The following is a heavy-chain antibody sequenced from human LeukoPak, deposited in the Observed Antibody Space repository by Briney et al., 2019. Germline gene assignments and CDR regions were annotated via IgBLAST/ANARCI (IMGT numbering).Heavy chain of an antibody. CDR3: ARDSTYYLRYGYFDS. J-gene: IGHJ4*02. CDR1: GLTFSNSA. CDR2: INDVSSHI. Sequence: GGSLRLSCAASGLTFSNSAMNWVRQAPGKGLEWVSSINDVSSHIYYADSVKGRFTISRNNANNSVSLQMNNLRAEDTAVYYCARDSTYYLRYGYFDSWGQGILVTVSS. V-gene: IGHV3-21*06. D-gene: IGHD3-22*01.